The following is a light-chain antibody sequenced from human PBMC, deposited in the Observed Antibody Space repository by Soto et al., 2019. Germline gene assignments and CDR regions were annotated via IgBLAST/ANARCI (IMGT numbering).Light chain of an antibody. V-gene: IGLV4-69*02. J-gene: IGLJ2*01. CDR3: QTWGTGTHVV. CDR1: SGHSSYP. CDR2: VNSDGSH. Sequence: QAVVTQSPSASASLGASVKLTCTLSSGHSSYPIAWHQQQPEKGPRYLMKVNSDGSHTKGDGIPDRLTGSSSGADRYLTISSLQSEDEADYYCQTWGTGTHVVFGGGTKLTVL.